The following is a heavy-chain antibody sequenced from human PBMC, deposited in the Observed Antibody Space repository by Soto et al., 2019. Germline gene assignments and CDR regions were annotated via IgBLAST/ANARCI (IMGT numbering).Heavy chain of an antibody. CDR1: GYAFTSYA. CDR2: INAGNGNT. Sequence: ASVRVSCKASGYAFTSYAIHWVRQAPLRRLEWMVCINAGNGNTKYSQNFQGRVTITRDASANTAYMELSSLRSQDTAVYYCATSTIHTTTWKQYCYRMEFWGQGSSVTVSS. D-gene: IGHD1-1*01. J-gene: IGHJ6*02. V-gene: IGHV1-3*01. CDR3: ATSTIHTTTWKQYCYRMEF.